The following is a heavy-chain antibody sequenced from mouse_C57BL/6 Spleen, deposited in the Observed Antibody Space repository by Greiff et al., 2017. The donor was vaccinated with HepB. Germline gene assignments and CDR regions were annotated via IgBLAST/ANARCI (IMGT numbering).Heavy chain of an antibody. CDR3: ARVYYGYDGVFAY. CDR1: GYTFTDYN. CDR2: INPNNGGT. Sequence: VQLQQSGPELVKPGASVKMSCKASGYTFTDYNMHWVKQSHGKSLEWIGYINPNNGGTSYNQKFKGKATLTVNKSSSTAYMELRSLTSEDSAVYYCARVYYGYDGVFAYWGQGTLVTVSA. V-gene: IGHV1-22*01. D-gene: IGHD2-2*01. J-gene: IGHJ3*01.